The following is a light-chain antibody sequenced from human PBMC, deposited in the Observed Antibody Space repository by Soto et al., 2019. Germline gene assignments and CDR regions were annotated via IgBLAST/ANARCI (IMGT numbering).Light chain of an antibody. J-gene: IGKJ2*01. Sequence: EIVMTQSPATLSVTRGERATLSCRASQSISNNLAWYQQKSGQAPRLLIYGASTRETGIPARFSGSGSGTEFTLPISSLQSEDFAVYYCQQYYNWLYTFGQGTKLEI. CDR1: QSISNN. V-gene: IGKV3-15*01. CDR2: GAS. CDR3: QQYYNWLYT.